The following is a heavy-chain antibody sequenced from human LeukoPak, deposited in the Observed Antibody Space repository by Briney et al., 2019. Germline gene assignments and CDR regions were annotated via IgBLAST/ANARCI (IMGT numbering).Heavy chain of an antibody. CDR3: ARDRLEFDY. V-gene: IGHV3-48*04. Sequence: PGGSLRLSCAASGFTFSSYSMNWVRQAPGKGLEWVSYISSSGSTIYYADSVKGRFTISRDNAKNSLYLQMNSLRAEDTAVYYCARDRLEFDYWGQGTLVTVSS. J-gene: IGHJ4*02. CDR1: GFTFSSYS. D-gene: IGHD1-1*01. CDR2: ISSSGSTI.